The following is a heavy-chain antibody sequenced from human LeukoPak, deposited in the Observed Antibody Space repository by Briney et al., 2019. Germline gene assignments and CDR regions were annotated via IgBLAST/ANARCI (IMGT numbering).Heavy chain of an antibody. V-gene: IGHV4-34*01. CDR2: INHSGST. CDR1: GGSFSGYY. Sequence: IPSETLSLTCAVYGGSFSGYYWSWIRQPPGKGLEWIGEINHSGSTNYNPSLKSRVTISVDTSKNQFSLKLSSVTAADTAAYYCARGNGDYQYYFDYWGQGTLVTVSS. J-gene: IGHJ4*02. D-gene: IGHD4-17*01. CDR3: ARGNGDYQYYFDY.